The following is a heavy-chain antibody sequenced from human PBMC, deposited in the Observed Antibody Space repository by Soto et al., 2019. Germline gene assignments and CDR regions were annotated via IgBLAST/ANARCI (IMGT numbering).Heavy chain of an antibody. J-gene: IGHJ3*02. CDR3: AVDDYGGYYDPSIGAFDI. CDR2: ISGRGGST. CDR1: GFTFSSYA. Sequence: EVQLLESGGGLVQPGGSLRLSCAASGFTFSSYAMSWVRQAPGKGLEWVSAISGRGGSTYYADSVKGRFTISRDNSKNTLYLQMNSLRAEDTAVYYCAVDDYGGYYDPSIGAFDICGQGTMVTVSS. V-gene: IGHV3-23*01. D-gene: IGHD4-17*01.